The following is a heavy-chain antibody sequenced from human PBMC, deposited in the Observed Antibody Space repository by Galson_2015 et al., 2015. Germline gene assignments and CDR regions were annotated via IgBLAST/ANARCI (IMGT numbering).Heavy chain of an antibody. CDR1: GYTFTIYA. Sequence: QSGAEVKKPGASVKVSCKASGYTFTIYAMHWVRQAPGQRLEWMGWINAGNGNTKYSQKFQGRVIITRDTSASTAYMELSSLRSEDTAVYYCARGEGTDYYDSSGYYAFDIWGQGTMVTVSS. CDR3: ARGEGTDYYDSSGYYAFDI. J-gene: IGHJ3*02. D-gene: IGHD3-22*01. V-gene: IGHV1-3*01. CDR2: INAGNGNT.